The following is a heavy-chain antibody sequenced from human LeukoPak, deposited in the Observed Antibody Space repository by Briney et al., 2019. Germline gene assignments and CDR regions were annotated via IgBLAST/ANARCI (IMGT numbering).Heavy chain of an antibody. Sequence: ASVKVSCKASGGTFSSYAISWVRQAPGQGLEWMGWISTYNGNTNYAQKLQGRVTVTTDTSTSTAYMELRSLRSDDTAVYYCARGDYMDVWGKGTTVTVSS. CDR3: ARGDYMDV. V-gene: IGHV1-18*01. CDR2: ISTYNGNT. CDR1: GGTFSSYA. J-gene: IGHJ6*03.